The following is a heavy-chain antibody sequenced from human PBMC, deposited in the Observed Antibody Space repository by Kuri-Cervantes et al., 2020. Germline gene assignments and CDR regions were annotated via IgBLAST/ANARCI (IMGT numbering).Heavy chain of an antibody. Sequence: GGSLRLSCAASGFTFSSYSMNWVRQAPGKGLEWVSYISSSSSTIYYADSVKGRFTISRDNAKNTLYLQMNSLRAEDTAVYYCARVIVDTAMIITPDAFDIWGQGTMVTVSS. CDR2: ISSSSSTI. CDR1: GFTFSSYS. CDR3: ARVIVDTAMIITPDAFDI. D-gene: IGHD5-18*01. V-gene: IGHV3-48*01. J-gene: IGHJ3*02.